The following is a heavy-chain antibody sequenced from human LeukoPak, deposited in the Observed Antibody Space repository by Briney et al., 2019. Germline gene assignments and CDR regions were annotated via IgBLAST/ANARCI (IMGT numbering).Heavy chain of an antibody. CDR2: ISWNSGDI. J-gene: IGHJ1*01. CDR3: AKEDSKYYYGSGSYSRGIQH. Sequence: PGGSLRLSCAASGFTFDDYAMHWVRQAPGKGLEWVSGISWNSGDIGYADSVKGRFTIPRDNAKGSLYLQMNSLRPEDTALYYCAKEDSKYYYGSGSYSRGIQHWGQGTLVTVSS. D-gene: IGHD3-10*01. CDR1: GFTFDDYA. V-gene: IGHV3-9*01.